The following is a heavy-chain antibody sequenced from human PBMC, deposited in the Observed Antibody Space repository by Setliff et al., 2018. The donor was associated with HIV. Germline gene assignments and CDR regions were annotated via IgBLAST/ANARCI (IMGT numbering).Heavy chain of an antibody. CDR2: VSSRGDT. J-gene: IGHJ4*02. CDR3: ARAAAGNTGPFDL. V-gene: IGHV4-4*07. D-gene: IGHD4-17*01. Sequence: SETLSLTCTVSDSGTYYWSWIRQPAGKGLEWIGRVSSRGDTNYNPSLKSRVTMSVDTSENQFSLKLTSVTASGTAVYYCARAAAGNTGPFDLWGQGSPVTVSS. CDR1: DSGTYY.